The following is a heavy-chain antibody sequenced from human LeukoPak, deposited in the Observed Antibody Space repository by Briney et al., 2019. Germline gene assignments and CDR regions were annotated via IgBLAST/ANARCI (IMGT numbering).Heavy chain of an antibody. Sequence: KASETLSLTCTVSGGSISSGSYYWSWIRQPAGKGLEWIGRIYTSGSTNYNPSLKSRVTISVDTSKNQFSLKLSSVTAADTAVYYCARGLPSGSYYTRFDYWGQGTLVTVSS. V-gene: IGHV4-61*02. CDR3: ARGLPSGSYYTRFDY. CDR2: IYTSGST. D-gene: IGHD1-26*01. J-gene: IGHJ4*02. CDR1: GGSISSGSYY.